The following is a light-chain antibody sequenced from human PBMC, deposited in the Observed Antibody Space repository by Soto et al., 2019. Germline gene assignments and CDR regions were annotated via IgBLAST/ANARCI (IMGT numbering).Light chain of an antibody. CDR2: AAS. CDR1: QSITNY. CDR3: QQSYSAPRT. J-gene: IGKJ2*01. Sequence: DIQMTQSPSSLPASVGDRVTITCRASQSITNYLSWYQQRPGKAPKLLIHAASNLQSGVPSRFSGSGSETDFSLTIRSLQPEDFATHYCQQSYSAPRTFGQGTKVEIK. V-gene: IGKV1-39*01.